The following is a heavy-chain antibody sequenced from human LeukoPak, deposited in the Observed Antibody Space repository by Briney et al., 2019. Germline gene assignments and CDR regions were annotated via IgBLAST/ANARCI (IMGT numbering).Heavy chain of an antibody. J-gene: IGHJ4*02. V-gene: IGHV1-69*05. D-gene: IGHD3-22*01. Sequence: SVKVSCKASGGTFSSYAISWVRQAPGQGLEWMGRIIPIFGTANYAQKFQGRVTITTDESTSTAYMELSSLRSEDTAVYYCGGAAYYYDGRVYYHDYGGQGPLVTVSS. CDR2: IIPIFGTA. CDR1: GGTFSSYA. CDR3: GGAAYYYDGRVYYHDY.